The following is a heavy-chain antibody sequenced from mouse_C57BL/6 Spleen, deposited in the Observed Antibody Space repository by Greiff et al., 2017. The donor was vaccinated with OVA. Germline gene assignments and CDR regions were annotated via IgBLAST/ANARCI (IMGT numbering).Heavy chain of an antibody. CDR2: IYPGSGST. CDR1: GYTFTSYW. Sequence: VQLQQPGAELVKPGASVKMSCKASGYTFTSYWITWVKQRPGQGLEWIGDIYPGSGSTNYNEKFKSKATLTVDTSSSTAYMQLSSLTSEDSAVYYCAKYYGNYGEGLFYAMDYWGQGTSVTVSS. D-gene: IGHD2-1*01. J-gene: IGHJ4*01. CDR3: AKYYGNYGEGLFYAMDY. V-gene: IGHV1-55*01.